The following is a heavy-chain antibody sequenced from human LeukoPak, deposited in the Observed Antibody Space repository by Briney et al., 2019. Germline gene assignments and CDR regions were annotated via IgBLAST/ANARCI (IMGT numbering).Heavy chain of an antibody. CDR3: VTYYYGSSAPKRNY. CDR2: ISHSGST. Sequence: PSETLSLTCAVYGGSFSDYFWSWIRQPPGRGLEWIGEISHSGSTTYNPSLRSRVTISGDTSKKQFSLKLSSVTAADTAVYYCVTYYYGSSAPKRNYWGQGILVTVSS. CDR1: GGSFSDYF. J-gene: IGHJ4*02. V-gene: IGHV4-34*01. D-gene: IGHD3-22*01.